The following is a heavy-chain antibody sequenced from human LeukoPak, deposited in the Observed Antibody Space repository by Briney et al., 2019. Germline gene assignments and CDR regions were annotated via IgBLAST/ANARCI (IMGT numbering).Heavy chain of an antibody. J-gene: IGHJ4*02. V-gene: IGHV3-23*01. CDR2: ISGSGGST. D-gene: IGHD2-21*02. CDR3: ARFAYCGGDCPLYYFDY. Sequence: PRGSLRLSCAASGFAFSSYAMSWVRQAPGKGLEWVSAISGSGGSTYYADSVKGRFTISRDNSKNTLYLQMNSLRAEDTAVYYCARFAYCGGDCPLYYFDYWGQGTLVTVSS. CDR1: GFAFSSYA.